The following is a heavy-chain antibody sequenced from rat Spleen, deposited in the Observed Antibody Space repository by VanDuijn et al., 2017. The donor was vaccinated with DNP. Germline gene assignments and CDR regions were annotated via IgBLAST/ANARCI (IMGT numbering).Heavy chain of an antibody. Sequence: EVQLVESGGGLVQPGRSLKLSCAASGFTFSDYNMAWVRQAPTKGLEWVASISYDGVHAYYPDSVRGRFTISRDNAINTLYLQMNSLRSEDTATYFCARGSGTYYWYFDFWGPGTMVTVSS. CDR3: ARGSGTYYWYFDF. CDR2: ISYDGVHA. V-gene: IGHV5-7*01. J-gene: IGHJ1*01. D-gene: IGHD5-1*01. CDR1: GFTFSDYN.